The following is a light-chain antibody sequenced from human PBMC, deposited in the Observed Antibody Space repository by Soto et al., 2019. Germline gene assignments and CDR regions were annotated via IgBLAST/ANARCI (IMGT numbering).Light chain of an antibody. V-gene: IGLV1-44*01. CDR3: AAWDDSLNGHV. Sequence: QSVLTQPPSASGTPGQRVTSSCSGSSSNIGGNTVSWYQQFPGTAPKLLIYTNNQRPSGVPDRFSGSKSDTSASLAISALQSEDEAHYYCAAWDDSLNGHVFGTGTKLTVL. CDR1: SSNIGGNT. J-gene: IGLJ1*01. CDR2: TNN.